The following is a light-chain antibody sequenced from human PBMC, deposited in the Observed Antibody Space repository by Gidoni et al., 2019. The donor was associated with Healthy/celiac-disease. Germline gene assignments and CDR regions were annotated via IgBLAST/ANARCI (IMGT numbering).Light chain of an antibody. V-gene: IGKV1-39*01. J-gene: IGKJ2*01. CDR2: AAS. CDR1: KSISSY. Sequence: DSQMTQSPSSLSASVGDRVTITCRASKSISSYLNWYQQKPGKAPKLLIYAASSLQSGVPSRFSGSGSGTDFTLTISSLQPEDFATYYCQQSYSNPYTFGQGTKLEIK. CDR3: QQSYSNPYT.